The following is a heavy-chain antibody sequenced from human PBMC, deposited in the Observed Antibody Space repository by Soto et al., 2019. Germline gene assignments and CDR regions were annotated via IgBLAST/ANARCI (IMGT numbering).Heavy chain of an antibody. CDR1: VFTFSSYA. V-gene: IGHV3-23*01. CDR3: ATDGQWAARRRGGDYYYYYGMDV. Sequence: GGSLRLSCAASVFTFSSYAMSWVRQAPGKGLEWVSAISGSGGSTYYADSVKGRFTISRDNSKNTLYLQMNSLRAEDTAVYYCATDGQWAARRRGGDYYYYYGMDVWGQGTTVTVSS. J-gene: IGHJ6*02. CDR2: ISGSGGST. D-gene: IGHD6-6*01.